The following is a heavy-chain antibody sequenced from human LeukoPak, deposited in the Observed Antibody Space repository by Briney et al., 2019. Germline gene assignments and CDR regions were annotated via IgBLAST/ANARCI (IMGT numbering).Heavy chain of an antibody. J-gene: IGHJ4*02. CDR3: ARGDIVVVPAPYYFDY. V-gene: IGHV3-20*04. CDR1: GFTFSDYG. Sequence: GGSLRLSCAASGFTFSDYGMSWVRQAPGKGLEWVSGINWDGGSTGYADSVKGRFTISRDNAKNSMYLQMNSLRAEDTDLYYCARGDIVVVPAPYYFDYWGQGTLVTVSS. D-gene: IGHD2-2*01. CDR2: INWDGGST.